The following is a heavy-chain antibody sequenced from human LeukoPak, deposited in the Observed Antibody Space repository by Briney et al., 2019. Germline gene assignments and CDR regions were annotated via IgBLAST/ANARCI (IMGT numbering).Heavy chain of an antibody. CDR3: ARWGGYGDLYYFDY. Sequence: SETLSLTCAVYGGSFSGYYWSWIRQPPGKGLEWIGEINHSGSTNYNPSLKSRVTISVDTSKNQFSLKLSSVTAADTAVYYCARWGGYGDLYYFDYWGQGTLVTVSS. CDR1: GGSFSGYY. CDR2: INHSGST. J-gene: IGHJ4*02. D-gene: IGHD4-17*01. V-gene: IGHV4-34*01.